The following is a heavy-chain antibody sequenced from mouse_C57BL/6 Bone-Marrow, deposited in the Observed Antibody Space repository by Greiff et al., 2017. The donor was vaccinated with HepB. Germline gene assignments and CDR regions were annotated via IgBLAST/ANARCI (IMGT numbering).Heavy chain of an antibody. D-gene: IGHD1-1*01. J-gene: IGHJ4*01. CDR3: ARLGITTVVATDYYAMDY. CDR1: GYTFTSYW. CDR2: IDPNSGGT. V-gene: IGHV1-72*01. Sequence: QVQLQQPGAELVKPGASVKLSCKASGYTFTSYWMHWVKQRPGRGLEWIGRIDPNSGGTKYNEKFKSKATLTVDKPSSTAYMQLSSLTSEDSAVYYCARLGITTVVATDYYAMDYWGQGTSVTVSS.